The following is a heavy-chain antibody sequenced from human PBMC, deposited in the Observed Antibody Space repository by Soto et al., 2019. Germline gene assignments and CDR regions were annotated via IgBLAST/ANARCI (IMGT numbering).Heavy chain of an antibody. CDR2: ISYSGST. CDR3: ARQVVASVSGYYPRLFDY. Sequence: QVQLQESGPGLVKPSETLSLTCTVSGDSISSYYWSWIRQPPGKGLEWIGYISYSGSTNYNPSLKSRVTISADTSKTHFSRQLSSVTAADTAVYYCARQVVASVSGYYPRLFDYWGQGTLVTVSS. V-gene: IGHV4-59*01. D-gene: IGHD3-22*01. CDR1: GDSISSYY. J-gene: IGHJ4*02.